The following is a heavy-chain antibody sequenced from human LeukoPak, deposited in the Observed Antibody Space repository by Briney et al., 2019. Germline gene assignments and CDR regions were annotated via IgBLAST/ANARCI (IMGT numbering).Heavy chain of an antibody. CDR2: MNPNSGNT. Sequence: ASVKVSCKASGYTFTSYDINWVRQATGQGLEWMGWMNPNSGNTGYAQKFQGRVTMTRNTSISTAYMELTSLRSEDTAVYYCAREYQLLGTVYNHFDPWGQGTLVTVSS. CDR3: AREYQLLGTVYNHFDP. V-gene: IGHV1-8*01. J-gene: IGHJ5*02. CDR1: GYTFTSYD. D-gene: IGHD2-2*01.